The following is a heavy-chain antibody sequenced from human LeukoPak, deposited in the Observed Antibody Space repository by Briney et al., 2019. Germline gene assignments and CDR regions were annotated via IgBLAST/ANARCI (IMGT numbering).Heavy chain of an antibody. D-gene: IGHD5-18*01. Sequence: NPSQTLSLTCTVSGGSISSDNYHWSWIRQPAGKGLEWIGSIYYSGSTDYNPSLKSRVTISVDTSKNQFSLKLSSVTAADTAVYYCARGRIARLPYFDYWGQGTLVTVSS. V-gene: IGHV4-61*10. CDR3: ARGRIARLPYFDY. CDR2: IYYSGST. CDR1: GGSISSDNYH. J-gene: IGHJ4*02.